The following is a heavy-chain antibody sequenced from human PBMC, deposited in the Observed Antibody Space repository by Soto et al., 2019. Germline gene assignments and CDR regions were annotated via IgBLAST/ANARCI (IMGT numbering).Heavy chain of an antibody. CDR1: GFTFNTYG. J-gene: IGHJ4*02. CDR2: ISARGDKT. V-gene: IGHV3-23*01. CDR3: EKDWVSGWLRSYFDS. D-gene: IGHD6-19*01. Sequence: EVQLLESGGDLVQPGGSLRLSCAASGFTFNTYGMSWVRQAPGKGLEWLGGISARGDKTYYAYAVKGRFTMSRDNSKKKLYLQMNSLRAEDTAVYFCEKDWVSGWLRSYFDSWGQGTLVTVSS.